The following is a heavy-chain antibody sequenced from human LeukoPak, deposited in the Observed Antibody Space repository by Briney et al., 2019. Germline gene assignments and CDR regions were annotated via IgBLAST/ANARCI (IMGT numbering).Heavy chain of an antibody. CDR2: ISGSGGST. D-gene: IGHD1-26*01. V-gene: IGHV3-23*01. CDR1: GYSISSGYY. CDR3: AKGRGGGSYYVGGVTSFDY. Sequence: ETLSLTCAVSGYSISSGYYWGWIRQPPGKGLEWVSAISGSGGSTYYADSVKGRFTISRDNSKNTLYLQMNSLRAEDTAVYYCAKGRGGGSYYVGGVTSFDYWGQGTLVTVSS. J-gene: IGHJ4*02.